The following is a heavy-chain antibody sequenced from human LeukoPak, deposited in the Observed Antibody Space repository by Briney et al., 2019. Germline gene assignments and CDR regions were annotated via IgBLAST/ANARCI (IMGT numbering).Heavy chain of an antibody. CDR1: GGSISSGDYY. J-gene: IGHJ3*02. Sequence: SETQSLTCTVSGGSISSGDYYWSWIRQPPGKGLEWIGYIYYSGSTYYNPSLKSRVTISVDTSKNQFSLKLSSVTAADTAVYYCARRGVVVTTTRNAFDIWGQGTMVTVSS. CDR2: IYYSGST. CDR3: ARRGVVVTTTRNAFDI. D-gene: IGHD3-22*01. V-gene: IGHV4-30-4*01.